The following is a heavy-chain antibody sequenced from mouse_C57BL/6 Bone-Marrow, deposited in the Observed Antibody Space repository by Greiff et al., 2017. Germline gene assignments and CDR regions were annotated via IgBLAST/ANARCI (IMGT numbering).Heavy chain of an antibody. CDR3: ARRLRWYFDV. CDR1: GFTFSSYG. V-gene: IGHV5-6*02. CDR2: ISSGGSYT. D-gene: IGHD1-1*01. Sequence: EVMLVESGGDLVKPGGSLKLSCAASGFTFSSYGMSWVRQTPDKRLEWVATISSGGSYTYYPDSVKGRFTISRDNAKNTLYLQMSSLKSEDTAMYYCARRLRWYFDVWGTGTTVTGSS. J-gene: IGHJ1*03.